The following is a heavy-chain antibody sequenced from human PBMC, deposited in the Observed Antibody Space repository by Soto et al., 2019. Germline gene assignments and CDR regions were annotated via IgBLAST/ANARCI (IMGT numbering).Heavy chain of an antibody. V-gene: IGHV3-30-3*01. CDR2: VSFDGSNK. CDR3: ARKWLPPDY. D-gene: IGHD3-22*01. J-gene: IGHJ4*02. CDR1: RFTFSSYA. Sequence: GGSLRLSCAASRFTFSSYAMHWVRQAPGKGLEWVAVVSFDGSNKYYADSVKGRFTISRDNSKNTLYLQMNSLRAEDTAVYYCARKWLPPDYWGQGTLVTVSS.